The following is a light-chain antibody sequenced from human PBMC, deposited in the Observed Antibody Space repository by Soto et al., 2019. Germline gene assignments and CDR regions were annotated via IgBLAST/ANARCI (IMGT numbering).Light chain of an antibody. Sequence: EIMLTQSPGTLSLSPGERATLSCRASQSVYSSYLAWYQQRPGQAPRLLFYDASIRATGIPDRFSGSGSGTDFSLTISRLEPEDFAVYYCNQYGSSPWTFGQGTHVEIK. V-gene: IGKV3-20*01. CDR3: NQYGSSPWT. CDR2: DAS. CDR1: QSVYSSY. J-gene: IGKJ1*01.